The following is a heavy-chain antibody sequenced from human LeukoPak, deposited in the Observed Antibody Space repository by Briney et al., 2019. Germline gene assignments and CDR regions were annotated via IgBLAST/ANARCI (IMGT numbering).Heavy chain of an antibody. CDR3: ARWAPRSGYSYGYDH. CDR2: MNPNSGNT. J-gene: IGHJ5*02. V-gene: IGHV1-8*01. Sequence: ASVKVSCKASGYTFTSYDINWVRQATGQGLEWKGWMNPNSGNTGYAQKFQGRVTMTRNTSISTAYMELSSLRSEDTAVYYCARWAPRSGYSYGYDHWGQGTLVTVSS. CDR1: GYTFTSYD. D-gene: IGHD5-18*01.